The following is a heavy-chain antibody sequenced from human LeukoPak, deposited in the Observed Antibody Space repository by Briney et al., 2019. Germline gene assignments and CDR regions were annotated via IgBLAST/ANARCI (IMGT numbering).Heavy chain of an antibody. CDR1: GFTFSSYG. D-gene: IGHD3-10*01. CDR3: AKDPYSSGSGSYRAQDY. J-gene: IGHJ4*02. V-gene: IGHV3-21*04. Sequence: PGGSLRLSCAAPGFTFSSYGMNWVRQAPGKGLEWVACISSSSSDIYYADSVKGRLTISRDNAKNSLYLLMHSLRAEDTAVYYCAKDPYSSGSGSYRAQDYWGQGTLVTVSS. CDR2: ISSSSSDI.